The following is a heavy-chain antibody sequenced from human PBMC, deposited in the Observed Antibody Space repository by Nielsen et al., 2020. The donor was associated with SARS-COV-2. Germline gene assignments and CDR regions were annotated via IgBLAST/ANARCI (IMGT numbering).Heavy chain of an antibody. Sequence: ASVKVSCKASGFTFTSSAVQWVRQAPGQGLEWMGWINPNSGGTNYAQKFQGWVTMTRDTSISTAYMELSRLRSDDTAVYYCARDGYSSPSRRNYYMDVWGKGTTVTVSS. CDR3: ARDGYSSPSRRNYYMDV. CDR2: INPNSGGT. CDR1: GFTFTSSA. V-gene: IGHV1-2*04. J-gene: IGHJ6*03. D-gene: IGHD6-13*01.